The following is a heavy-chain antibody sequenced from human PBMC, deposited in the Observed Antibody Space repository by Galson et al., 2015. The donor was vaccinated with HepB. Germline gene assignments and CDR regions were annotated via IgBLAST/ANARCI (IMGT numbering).Heavy chain of an antibody. V-gene: IGHV1-69*01. CDR3: ARSDIVAPQYFQH. Sequence: KLSCKASGGTFSSYAISWARQAPGQGLEWMGGIIPIFGTANYAQKFQGRVTITADESTSTAYMELSSLRSEDTAVYYCARSDIVAPQYFQHWGQGTLVTVSS. J-gene: IGHJ1*01. CDR2: IIPIFGTA. D-gene: IGHD2-15*01. CDR1: GGTFSSYA.